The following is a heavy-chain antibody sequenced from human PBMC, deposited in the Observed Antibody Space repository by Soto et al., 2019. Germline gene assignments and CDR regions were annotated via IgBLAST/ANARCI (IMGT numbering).Heavy chain of an antibody. CDR2: TDYSGNT. D-gene: IGHD6-19*01. CDR1: SDSISSYY. J-gene: IGHJ4*02. Sequence: QVQLQESGPGLVRPSETLSLTCTVSSDSISSYYWIWIRKSPGKGLEWIGYTDYSGNTNYKPSLKSRVTISGDTSKNQFSLRLSSVTAADTAVYYCARAVGDPLYYLDYWGQGTLVTVSS. CDR3: ARAVGDPLYYLDY. V-gene: IGHV4-59*08.